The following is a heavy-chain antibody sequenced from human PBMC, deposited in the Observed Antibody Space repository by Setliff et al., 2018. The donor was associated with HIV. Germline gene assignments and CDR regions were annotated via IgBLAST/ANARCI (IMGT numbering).Heavy chain of an antibody. V-gene: IGHV4-4*08. CDR3: ARDRGWELLNWFDP. D-gene: IGHD1-26*01. Sequence: SETLSLTCTVSGGSISSYYWSWIRQPPGKGLEWIGYIYTDGSTNFNPSLRSRVTISADTPKNQLSLKLTSVTAADTAVYYCARDRGWELLNWFDPWGQGTLVTVSS. CDR2: IYTDGST. CDR1: GGSISSYY. J-gene: IGHJ5*02.